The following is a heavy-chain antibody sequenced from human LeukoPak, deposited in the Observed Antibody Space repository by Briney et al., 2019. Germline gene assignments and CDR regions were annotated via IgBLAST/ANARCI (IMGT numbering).Heavy chain of an antibody. CDR1: RGTFISYA. CDR2: IIPIFGTA. D-gene: IGHD6-13*01. V-gene: IGHV1-69*13. CDR3: ARGRPTTSIAAAGVNWFDP. Sequence: SVKVSCKASRGTFISYAINWVRQAPGQGLEWMGGIIPIFGTANYAQRFQGRVTITADESTSTAYMELSSLRSEDTAVYYCARGRPTTSIAAAGVNWFDPWGQGTLVTVSS. J-gene: IGHJ5*02.